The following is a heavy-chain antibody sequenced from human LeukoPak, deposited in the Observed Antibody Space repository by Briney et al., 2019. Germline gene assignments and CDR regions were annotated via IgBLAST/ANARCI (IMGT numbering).Heavy chain of an antibody. Sequence: PSQTLSLTCTVSGGSISSGGYYWSWIRQHPGKGLEWIGYIYYSGSTYYNPSLKSRVTISVDTSKNQFSLKLSSVTAADTAVYYCARVSLKGHWFDPWGQGTLVTVSS. CDR3: ARVSLKGHWFDP. J-gene: IGHJ5*02. CDR2: IYYSGST. CDR1: GGSISSGGYY. V-gene: IGHV4-31*03.